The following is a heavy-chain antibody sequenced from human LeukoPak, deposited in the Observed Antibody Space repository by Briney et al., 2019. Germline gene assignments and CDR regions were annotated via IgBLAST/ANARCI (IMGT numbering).Heavy chain of an antibody. V-gene: IGHV4-34*01. J-gene: IGHJ3*02. CDR3: ARLSGAVVVPAADDAFDI. Sequence: SETLSITCAVYGGSFSGYYWSWIRQPPGKGLEWIGEINHSGSTNYNPSLKSRVTISVDTSKNQFSLKLSSVTAADTAVYYCARLSGAVVVPAADDAFDIWGQGTMVTVSS. CDR1: GGSFSGYY. CDR2: INHSGST. D-gene: IGHD2-2*01.